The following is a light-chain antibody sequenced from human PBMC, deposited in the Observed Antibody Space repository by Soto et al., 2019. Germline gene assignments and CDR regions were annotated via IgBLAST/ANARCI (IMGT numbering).Light chain of an antibody. J-gene: IGLJ1*01. CDR2: EVS. Sequence: QSALTQPASVSGSPGQSITISCTGTSRDVGGYNYVSWYQQHPGKAPKLMIYEVSNRPSGVPERFSGSKSGNTASLTVSGLHAEDEAHYYCSSYAGSNNFVFGTGTKLTVL. CDR1: SRDVGGYNY. V-gene: IGLV2-8*01. CDR3: SSYAGSNNFV.